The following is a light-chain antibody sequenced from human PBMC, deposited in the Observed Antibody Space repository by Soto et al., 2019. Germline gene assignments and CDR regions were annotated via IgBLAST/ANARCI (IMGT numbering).Light chain of an antibody. J-gene: IGKJ4*01. V-gene: IGKV1-9*01. CDR3: QQLNLHPLT. CDR1: QPIATN. Sequence: IQLTQSHSFLSASVGDRVTIPCRASQPIATNLAWYQQTPGKAPKLLIYVASTLLSGVPSRFSGGGSGTDFTLTISGLQPEDFATYYCQQLNLHPLTFGGGTRVETK. CDR2: VAS.